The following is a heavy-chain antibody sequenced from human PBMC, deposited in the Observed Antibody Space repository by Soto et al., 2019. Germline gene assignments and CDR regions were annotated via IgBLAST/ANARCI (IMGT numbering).Heavy chain of an antibody. V-gene: IGHV4-30-4*01. CDR1: GASIRSGDYY. CDR3: VIALCSRFLEWPRFDP. J-gene: IGHJ5*02. CDR2: LYYSGST. Sequence: SETLSLTCTVSGASIRSGDYYWSWIRQPPGKGLEWIGFLYYSGSTYYNPSLSSRVSISVDTSKNQFSLNLNSVTAADTAVYYCVIALCSRFLEWPRFDPWGHGTLVTVSS. D-gene: IGHD3-3*01.